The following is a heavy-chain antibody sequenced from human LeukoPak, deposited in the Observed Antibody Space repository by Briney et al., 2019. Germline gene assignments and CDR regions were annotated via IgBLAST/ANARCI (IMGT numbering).Heavy chain of an antibody. Sequence: SETLSLTCTVSGGSISSYYWSWIRQPPGKGLEWIGYIYYSGGTNYNPSLKSRVTISVDTSKNQFSLKLSSVTAADTAVYYCARDKGYCSGGSCYMGGLDYWGQGTLVTVFS. V-gene: IGHV4-59*01. D-gene: IGHD2-15*01. CDR2: IYYSGGT. CDR3: ARDKGYCSGGSCYMGGLDY. J-gene: IGHJ4*02. CDR1: GGSISSYY.